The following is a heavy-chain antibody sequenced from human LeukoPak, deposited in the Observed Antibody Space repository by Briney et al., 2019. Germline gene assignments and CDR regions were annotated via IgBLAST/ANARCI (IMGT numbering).Heavy chain of an antibody. J-gene: IGHJ5*02. Sequence: ASVKVSCKASGYTFTGYYMHWVRQAPGQGLEWMGRINPNSGGTNYAQKFQGRVTTTRDTSISTAYMELSRLRSDDTAVYYCAREGGDPNWFDPWGQGTLVTVSS. V-gene: IGHV1-2*06. CDR3: AREGGDPNWFDP. CDR2: INPNSGGT. CDR1: GYTFTGYY. D-gene: IGHD2-21*02.